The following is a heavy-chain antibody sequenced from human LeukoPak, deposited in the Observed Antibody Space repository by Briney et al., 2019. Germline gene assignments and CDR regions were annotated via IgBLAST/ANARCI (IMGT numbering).Heavy chain of an antibody. CDR3: ARGLNSHWSRPYNWFDP. J-gene: IGHJ5*02. Sequence: SVKVSCKASGGTFSSYAISWVRQAPGQGLEWMGRIIPIFGTANYAQKFQGRVTITTDESTSTAYMELSSLRSEDTAVYYCARGLNSHWSRPYNWFDPWGQGTLVTVSS. D-gene: IGHD1-1*01. V-gene: IGHV1-69*05. CDR2: IIPIFGTA. CDR1: GGTFSSYA.